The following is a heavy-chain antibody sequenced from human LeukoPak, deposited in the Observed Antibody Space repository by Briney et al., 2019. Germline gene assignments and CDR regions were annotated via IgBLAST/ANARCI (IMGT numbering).Heavy chain of an antibody. D-gene: IGHD3-10*01. Sequence: GGSLRLSCAASGFTFSSYAMSWVRQAPGKGLEWVSSISSSSSYIYYADSVKGRFTISRDNAKNSLYLQMNSLRAEDTAVYYCASQRITMVWGQGTMVTVSS. V-gene: IGHV3-21*01. CDR1: GFTFSSYA. J-gene: IGHJ3*01. CDR3: ASQRITMV. CDR2: ISSSSSYI.